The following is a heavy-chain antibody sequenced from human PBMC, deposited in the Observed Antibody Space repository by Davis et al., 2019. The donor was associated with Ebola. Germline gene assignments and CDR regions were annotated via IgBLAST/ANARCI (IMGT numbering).Heavy chain of an antibody. CDR3: AKDNRNIWSEV. D-gene: IGHD2/OR15-2a*01. J-gene: IGHJ3*01. CDR1: GFSVSGKY. V-gene: IGHV3-53*01. Sequence: GESLKIPCEVSGFSVSGKYMSWVRQAPGKGPEWVAVFYTDERTYYADSVKGRFTISRDNSKNTLYLQMNGLRVEDTAIYYCAKDNRNIWSEVWGQGTMVTVSS. CDR2: FYTDERT.